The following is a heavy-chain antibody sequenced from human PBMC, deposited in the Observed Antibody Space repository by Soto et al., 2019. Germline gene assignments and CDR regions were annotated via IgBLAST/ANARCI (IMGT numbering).Heavy chain of an antibody. CDR2: VTANGGST. J-gene: IGHJ6*02. CDR3: ASLGVGDWANYYYYYGMDV. CDR1: GFTFSVYA. Sequence: EVQLLESGGGFVQPGGSLRLSCAATGFTFSVYAMTWVRQAPGKGLEWVSAVTANGGSTYSADSVKGRFTISRDNSKNTLFLQMNSLIDEDTAVYYCASLGVGDWANYYYYYGMDVWGQGTTVTVSS. D-gene: IGHD2-21*02. V-gene: IGHV3-23*01.